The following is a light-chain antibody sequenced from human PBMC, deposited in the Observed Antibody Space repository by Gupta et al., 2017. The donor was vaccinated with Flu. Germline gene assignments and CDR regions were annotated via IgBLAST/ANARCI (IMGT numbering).Light chain of an antibody. V-gene: IGKV2-28*01. CDR3: MQALEIPYV. Sequence: DIVMTQSPLSLPVTPGEPASISCRSSQSLLHSNGYNYVDWFLQKPGQPGQSPQLLTYLGSNRASGVPDRFSGGGAGTDFTLEISRVEAEDVGIYYCMQALEIPYVFGRGTRLEIK. CDR1: QSLLHSNGYNY. J-gene: IGKJ2*01. CDR2: LGS.